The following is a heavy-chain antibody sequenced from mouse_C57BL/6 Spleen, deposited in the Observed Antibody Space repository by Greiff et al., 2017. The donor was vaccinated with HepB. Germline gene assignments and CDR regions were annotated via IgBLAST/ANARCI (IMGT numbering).Heavy chain of an antibody. CDR2: IYPGDGDT. Sequence: VQLQQSGPELVKPGASVKISCKASGYAFSSSWMNWVKQRPGKGLEWIGRIYPGDGDTNYNGKFKGKATLTADKSSSTAYMQLSSLTSEDSAVYFCATTMVTTEGVYCGQGTTLTVSS. CDR3: ATTMVTTEGVY. CDR1: GYAFSSSW. J-gene: IGHJ2*01. V-gene: IGHV1-82*01. D-gene: IGHD2-2*01.